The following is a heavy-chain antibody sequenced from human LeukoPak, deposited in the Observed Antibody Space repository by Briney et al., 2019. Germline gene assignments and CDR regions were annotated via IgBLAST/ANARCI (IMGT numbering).Heavy chain of an antibody. Sequence: GGSLRLSCAASGFTFSSYAMTWVRQAPGKGLEWVAHINQDGSKEYYMDSVKARFTISRDNAKNSLSLQMNSLRAEDTAVYYCVRDGGVSGYDLLDYWGQGALVTVSS. J-gene: IGHJ4*02. V-gene: IGHV3-7*01. CDR1: GFTFSSYA. CDR2: INQDGSKE. D-gene: IGHD5-12*01. CDR3: VRDGGVSGYDLLDY.